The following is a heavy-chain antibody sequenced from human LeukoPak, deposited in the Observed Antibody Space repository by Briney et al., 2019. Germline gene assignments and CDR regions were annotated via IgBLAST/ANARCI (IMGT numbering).Heavy chain of an antibody. Sequence: PGGSLRLSCAASGFTFSVNGMSWVRQAPGKGPEWVSGVTGDGATTYYADSVKGRFTISRDNSKNTVYLQMNSLRAEDTAFYYCAKMQGYFDYWSQGTLVTVSA. V-gene: IGHV3-23*01. J-gene: IGHJ4*02. CDR1: GFTFSVNG. CDR3: AKMQGYFDY. CDR2: VTGDGATT.